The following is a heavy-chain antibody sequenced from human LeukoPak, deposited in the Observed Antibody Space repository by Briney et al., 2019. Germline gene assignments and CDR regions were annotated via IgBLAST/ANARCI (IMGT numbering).Heavy chain of an antibody. D-gene: IGHD6-13*01. V-gene: IGHV3-49*04. J-gene: IGHJ4*02. CDR2: IRSKAYGGTT. CDR3: TRDPAPAAGDY. Sequence: GGSLRLSCTASGFTFGDYAISWVRQAPGKGLEWVGFIRSKAYGGTTEYAASVKGRFTISRDDSKSIAYLQMNSLKTKDTAVYYCTRDPAPAAGDYWGQGTLVTVSS. CDR1: GFTFGDYA.